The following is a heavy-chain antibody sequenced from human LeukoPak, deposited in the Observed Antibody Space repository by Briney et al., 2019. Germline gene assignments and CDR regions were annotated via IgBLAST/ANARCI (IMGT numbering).Heavy chain of an antibody. CDR1: GFTFSNYW. V-gene: IGHV3-7*01. Sequence: GGSLRLSCVASGFTFSNYWMIWVRQAPGKWLEWVTNIKQYGSEKYYVDSVKGRFTISRDNTKNSLYVQMNSLRAEDTAEYYCARAKAETSRSIDYWGQGALVTVSS. D-gene: IGHD4-11*01. CDR3: ARAKAETSRSIDY. J-gene: IGHJ4*02. CDR2: IKQYGSEK.